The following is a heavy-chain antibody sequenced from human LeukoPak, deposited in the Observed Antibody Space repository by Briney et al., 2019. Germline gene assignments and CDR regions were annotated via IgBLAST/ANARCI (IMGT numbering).Heavy chain of an antibody. Sequence: GGSLRLSCAVSGLNFKFYAMSWVRQAPGKGLEWVSGISGRGDSADYADSVKGRFTISRDNSKNTLYLQMNSLRAEDTAVYYCAKTAFGGTVTGFDYWGQGTLVTVSS. J-gene: IGHJ4*02. CDR1: GLNFKFYA. CDR2: ISGRGDSA. V-gene: IGHV3-23*01. D-gene: IGHD4-17*01. CDR3: AKTAFGGTVTGFDY.